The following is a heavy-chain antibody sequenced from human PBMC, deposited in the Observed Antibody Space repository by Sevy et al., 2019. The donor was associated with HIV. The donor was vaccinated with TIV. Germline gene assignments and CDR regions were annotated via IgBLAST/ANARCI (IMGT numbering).Heavy chain of an antibody. D-gene: IGHD5-12*01. J-gene: IGHJ4*02. CDR3: ARGSSGSQPFDY. Sequence: DAVKVSCEASGYTFTKYYMHWVRQAPRQGLEGMGIINPNDRGTTYAQKFQGRVTMTRDMSTTTVYMELTSLRSEDTAVYTCARGSSGSQPFDYWGQGTLVTVSS. CDR1: GYTFTKYY. CDR2: INPNDRGT. V-gene: IGHV1-46*01.